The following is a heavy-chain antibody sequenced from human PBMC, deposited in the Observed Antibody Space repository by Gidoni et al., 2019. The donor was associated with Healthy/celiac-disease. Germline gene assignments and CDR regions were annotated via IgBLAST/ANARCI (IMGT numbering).Heavy chain of an antibody. J-gene: IGHJ4*02. CDR3: AKDSQRGYSYGTSIDY. CDR2: ISGSGGST. D-gene: IGHD5-18*01. Sequence: EVQLLESGGGLVQPGGSLRLSCAASGCTFCSYAMSWVRQAHGKGLEWVSAISGSGGSTYYADSVKGRFTISRDNSKNTLYLQMNSLRAEDTAVYYCAKDSQRGYSYGTSIDYWGQGTLVTVSS. V-gene: IGHV3-23*01. CDR1: GCTFCSYA.